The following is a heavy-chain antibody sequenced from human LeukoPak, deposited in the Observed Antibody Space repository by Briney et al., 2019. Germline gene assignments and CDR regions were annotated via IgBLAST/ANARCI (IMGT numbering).Heavy chain of an antibody. CDR1: GFTFSSYS. CDR3: ARDIQLST. Sequence: GGSLRLSCAASGFTFSSYSMNWVRQAPGKGLEWVSLISFSGDSIYYADSVRGRFTISRDNSKDTLYLQMNSLRAEDTAIYYCARDIQLSTWGLGTMVTVSS. D-gene: IGHD5-24*01. V-gene: IGHV3-23*01. J-gene: IGHJ3*01. CDR2: ISFSGDSI.